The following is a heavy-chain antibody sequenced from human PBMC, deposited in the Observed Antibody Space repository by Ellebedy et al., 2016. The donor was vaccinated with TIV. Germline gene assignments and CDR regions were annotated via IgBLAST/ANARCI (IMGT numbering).Heavy chain of an antibody. V-gene: IGHV3-7*03. CDR1: GFTFSSNW. Sequence: GESLKISCAASGFTFSSNWMSWVRQTPGKGLEWVAYIKQAGSEKYYVDSVKGRFTISRDNAKNSLYLQMNSLRAEDTAVYYCARGRSFNWGQGTLVTVSS. D-gene: IGHD2-15*01. J-gene: IGHJ4*02. CDR2: IKQAGSEK. CDR3: ARGRSFN.